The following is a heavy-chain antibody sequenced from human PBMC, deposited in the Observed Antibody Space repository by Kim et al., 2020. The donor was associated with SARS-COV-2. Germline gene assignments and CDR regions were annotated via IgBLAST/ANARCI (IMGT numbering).Heavy chain of an antibody. Sequence: ASVKVSCKASGYTFTSYGISWVRQAPGQGLEWMGWISAYNGNTNYAQKLQGRVTMTTDTSTSTAYMELRSLRSDDTAVYYCARYGSGSYYKDYYYGMDVWGQGTTVTVSS. V-gene: IGHV1-18*04. D-gene: IGHD3-10*01. CDR1: GYTFTSYG. CDR2: ISAYNGNT. CDR3: ARYGSGSYYKDYYYGMDV. J-gene: IGHJ6*02.